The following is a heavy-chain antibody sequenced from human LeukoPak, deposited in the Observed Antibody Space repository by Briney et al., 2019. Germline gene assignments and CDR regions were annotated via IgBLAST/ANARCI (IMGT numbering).Heavy chain of an antibody. CDR3: ARSEIYCNNGFCYREPCDY. CDR2: ISAYNGNT. V-gene: IGHV1-18*01. CDR1: GYTFTSYG. D-gene: IGHD2-8*01. Sequence: ASVKVSCKASGYTFTSYGISWVRQAPGQGLEWMGWISAYNGNTNYAQKLQGRVTMTRDTSISTAYVDLSRLTSDDTAVYYCARSEIYCNNGFCYREPCDYWGQGTLVTVSS. J-gene: IGHJ4*02.